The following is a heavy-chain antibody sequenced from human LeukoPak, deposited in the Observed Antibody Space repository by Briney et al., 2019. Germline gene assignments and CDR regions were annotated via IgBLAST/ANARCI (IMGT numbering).Heavy chain of an antibody. D-gene: IGHD3-10*01. Sequence: GGSLRLSCAASGFTFNRYTIHWVRQAPGKGLEWVAVISYDGTNKYYADSVKGRFTISRDNSKNTLYLQMNSLRAEDTAVYYCARDWFSGTNYKPLFDYWGQGTLVTVSS. V-gene: IGHV3-30-3*01. CDR1: GFTFNRYT. CDR3: ARDWFSGTNYKPLFDY. J-gene: IGHJ4*02. CDR2: ISYDGTNK.